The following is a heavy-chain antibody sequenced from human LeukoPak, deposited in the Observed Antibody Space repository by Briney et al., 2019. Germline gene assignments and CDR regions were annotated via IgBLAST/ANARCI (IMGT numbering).Heavy chain of an antibody. J-gene: IGHJ4*02. CDR2: ISSSSSYI. CDR3: ARRIAVGSYYFDY. D-gene: IGHD6-19*01. Sequence: GGSLRLSGAASGFTFSSYSMTWVRQAPGKGLEWVSSISSSSSYIYYADSVKGRFTISRDNAKNSLYLQMNSLRAEDTAVYYRARRIAVGSYYFDYWGQGTLVTVSS. CDR1: GFTFSSYS. V-gene: IGHV3-21*01.